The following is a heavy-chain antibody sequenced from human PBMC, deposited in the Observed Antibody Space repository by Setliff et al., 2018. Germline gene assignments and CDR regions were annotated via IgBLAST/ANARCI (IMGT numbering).Heavy chain of an antibody. Sequence: SETLSLTCAFSGGSISSSNWGRWVRQPPGKGLEWIGEIYHRGSTNYNPSLKSQVTISVDTSKNQFSLKLSSVTAADTAVYHCARARWELLRFDPWGPGTLVTVSS. CDR1: GGSISSSNW. CDR3: ARARWELLRFDP. CDR2: IYHRGST. V-gene: IGHV4-4*02. J-gene: IGHJ5*02. D-gene: IGHD1-26*01.